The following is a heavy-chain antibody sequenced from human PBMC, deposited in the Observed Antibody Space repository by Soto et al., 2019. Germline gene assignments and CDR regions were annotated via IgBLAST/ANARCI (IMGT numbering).Heavy chain of an antibody. V-gene: IGHV3-49*03. J-gene: IGHJ6*02. CDR3: SRGKYTGRTRDYFFGMDV. Sequence: PGGSLRLSCTASRFTFGEFSIHWFRQSPGTGLEWVGFIASNADGGTTEYAASVKGRFTISRDDSQRIAYLQMNSLKIEDTAVYYCSRGKYTGRTRDYFFGMDVWGQGTTVTVSS. D-gene: IGHD1-26*01. CDR2: IASNADGGTT. CDR1: RFTFGEFS.